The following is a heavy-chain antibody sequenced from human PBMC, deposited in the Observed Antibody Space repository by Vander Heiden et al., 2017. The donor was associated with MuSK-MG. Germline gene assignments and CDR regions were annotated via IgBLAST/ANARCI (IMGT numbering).Heavy chain of an antibody. CDR3: VGIGVTSSFDI. Sequence: EVQLVESGGGLVQPGGSLRLSCAASGFTFSTYWMTWVRQAPGKGLESVANIKQGGREKYYVDSVKGRFTISRDDGENSLYLQMNSLRSEDTAVYYCVGIGVTSSFDIWGQGTMVTVSS. V-gene: IGHV3-7*01. CDR1: GFTFSTYW. J-gene: IGHJ3*02. D-gene: IGHD3-3*01. CDR2: IKQGGREK.